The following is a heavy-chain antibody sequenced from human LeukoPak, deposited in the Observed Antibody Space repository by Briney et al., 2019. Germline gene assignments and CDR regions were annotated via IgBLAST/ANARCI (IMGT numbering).Heavy chain of an antibody. CDR3: AKGSSSARPYYFDY. J-gene: IGHJ4*02. Sequence: GGSLRLSCAASGFTFSTYAMIGVRQAPGKGLEWVSAITDSGGSTYHADSVKGRFIISRDNSKNTLYMQMNSLRAEDTAIYYCAKGSSSARPYYFDYWGQGTLVTVSS. CDR2: ITDSGGST. CDR1: GFTFSTYA. V-gene: IGHV3-23*01. D-gene: IGHD6-19*01.